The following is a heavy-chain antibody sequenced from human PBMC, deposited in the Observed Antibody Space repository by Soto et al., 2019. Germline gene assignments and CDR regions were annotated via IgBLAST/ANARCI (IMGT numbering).Heavy chain of an antibody. D-gene: IGHD7-27*01. V-gene: IGHV3-48*01. CDR1: GFILSDCA. CDR2: ISSSSSVI. Sequence: EVQLVESGGGLVQPGGSLRLSCATSGFILSDCAMNWVRQAPGKGLEWVSYISSSSSVIDYADSVKGRFTVSRDNARNSRAQHLYSLRAEDTAVYYCARDLSWGSNWYYYMDVWGKGTTVTVSS. CDR3: ARDLSWGSNWYYYMDV. J-gene: IGHJ6*03.